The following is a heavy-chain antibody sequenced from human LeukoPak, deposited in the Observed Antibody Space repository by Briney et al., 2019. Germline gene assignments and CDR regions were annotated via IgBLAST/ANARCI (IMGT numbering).Heavy chain of an antibody. CDR2: IYYSGST. J-gene: IGHJ4*02. CDR3: ARAVRYPGLYYDY. D-gene: IGHD3-16*02. CDR1: GGSISSGGYY. V-gene: IGHV4-31*03. Sequence: PSQTLSLTCTVSGGSISSGGYYWSWIRQHPGKGLEWIGYIYYSGSTYYNPSLKSRVTISVDASKNQFSLKLSSVTAADTAVYYCARAVRYPGLYYDYWGQGTLVTVSS.